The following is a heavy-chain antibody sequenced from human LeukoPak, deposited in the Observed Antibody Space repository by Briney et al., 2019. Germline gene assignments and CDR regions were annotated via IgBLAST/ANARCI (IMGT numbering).Heavy chain of an antibody. CDR1: GVSISRYY. D-gene: IGHD3-10*01. CDR3: ARTAKYYYGSETYYFFDY. Sequence: SETLSLTCTVSGVSISRYYWSWIRQPPGKGLEWIGYISYTGSTTYNSSLKSRVTISLDTSQNQFSLKLTSVTPADTAVYYCARTAKYYYGSETYYFFDYWGQGTLVTVSS. J-gene: IGHJ4*02. V-gene: IGHV4-59*01. CDR2: ISYTGST.